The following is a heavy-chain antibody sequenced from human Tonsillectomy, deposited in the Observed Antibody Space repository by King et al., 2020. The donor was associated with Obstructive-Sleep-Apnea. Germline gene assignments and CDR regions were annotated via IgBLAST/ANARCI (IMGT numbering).Heavy chain of an antibody. CDR3: ASAGVLQYLYYFDY. J-gene: IGHJ4*02. Sequence: VQLVESGGGVVQPGRSLRLSCAASGFTFSSYAMHWVRQAPGKGLEWVAVISYDGSNKYYADSVKGRFTISRDNSKNTLYLQMNSLRAEDTAVYYCASAGVLQYLYYFDYWGQGTLVTVSS. D-gene: IGHD4-11*01. V-gene: IGHV3-30*04. CDR1: GFTFSSYA. CDR2: ISYDGSNK.